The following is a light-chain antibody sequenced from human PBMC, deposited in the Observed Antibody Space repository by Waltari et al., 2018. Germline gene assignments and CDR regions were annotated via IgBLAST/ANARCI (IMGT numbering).Light chain of an antibody. V-gene: IGLV2-23*02. CDR2: EVT. CDR1: SRDGGNYNL. Sequence: QSGLAQPASASGSPGQSITITCPGASRDGGNYNLVPRYQQRPGKAPRLLIYEVTKRAPGTSDRFSASKSGNTASLSISGLQAQEDEADYYCCSYVGLGTYVFGTGTKVTV. CDR3: CSYVGLGTYV. J-gene: IGLJ1*01.